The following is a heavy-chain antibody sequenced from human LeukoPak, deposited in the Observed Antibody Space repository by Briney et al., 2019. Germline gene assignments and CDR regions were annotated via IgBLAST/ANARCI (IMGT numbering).Heavy chain of an antibody. J-gene: IGHJ4*02. Sequence: ASVKVSCKASGYTFTSYYMHWVRQAPGQGLEWTGLINPSGGSTSYAQKFQGRVTMTRDTSTSTVYMELSSLRSEDTAVYYCARDLTAYYDYVWGSYRFPDYWGQGTLVTVSS. D-gene: IGHD3-16*02. CDR2: INPSGGST. CDR1: GYTFTSYY. V-gene: IGHV1-46*01. CDR3: ARDLTAYYDYVWGSYRFPDY.